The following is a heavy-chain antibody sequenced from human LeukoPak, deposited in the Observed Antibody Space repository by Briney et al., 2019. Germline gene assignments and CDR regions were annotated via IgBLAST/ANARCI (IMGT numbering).Heavy chain of an antibody. CDR2: ISGGNGNTYYA. CDR1: GFPFSSYA. Sequence: GGSLRLSCAASGFPFSSYAMSWVRQSPGKGLEWVSAISGGNGNTYYAYYADSVRGRFTISRNSSKNTLYLQMNSLRAEDTAVYYCAKFYDILTGYFDYWGQGTLVTVSS. D-gene: IGHD3-9*01. CDR3: AKFYDILTGYFDY. V-gene: IGHV3-23*01. J-gene: IGHJ4*02.